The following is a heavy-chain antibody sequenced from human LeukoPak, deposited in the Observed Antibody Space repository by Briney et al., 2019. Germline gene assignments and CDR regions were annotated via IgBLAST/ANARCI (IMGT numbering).Heavy chain of an antibody. J-gene: IGHJ5*02. CDR3: AREPPVYCSSTSCYNDPFDP. Sequence: SVKVSCKASGGTFSSYTISWVRQAPGQGLEWMGRIIPILGIANYAQKFQGRVTITADESTSTAYMELSSLRSEDTAVYYCAREPPVYCSSTSCYNDPFDPWGQGTLVTVSS. CDR1: GGTFSSYT. D-gene: IGHD2-2*02. V-gene: IGHV1-69*04. CDR2: IIPILGIA.